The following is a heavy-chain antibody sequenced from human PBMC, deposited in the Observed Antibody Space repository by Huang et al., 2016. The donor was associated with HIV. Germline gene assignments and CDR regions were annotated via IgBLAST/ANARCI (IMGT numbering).Heavy chain of an antibody. CDR1: GFPFNNHA. J-gene: IGHJ3*02. V-gene: IGHV3-30-3*01. Sequence: QVQLVESGGGVVQPGRSLRLSCAASGFPFNNHAMHWVRQAPGKGLDWVADISNDGSNNYYADSVKGRFTISRDISKSTLFLHMTSLRTEDTAVYYCARAKDTWDAYDIWGQGTMVIVSS. D-gene: IGHD5-18*01. CDR3: ARAKDTWDAYDI. CDR2: ISNDGSNN.